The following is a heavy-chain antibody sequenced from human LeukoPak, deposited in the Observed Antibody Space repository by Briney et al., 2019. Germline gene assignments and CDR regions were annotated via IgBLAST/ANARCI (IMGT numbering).Heavy chain of an antibody. Sequence: SETLSLTCRVSGVSISSGRNYWGWIRQPPGKTLEWIGSIYSSGSTYYNSSLNSRVITLIDTAKNHFSLNLSAVTAADTAVYYCARSDGYGLVGIWGQGTMVTVSS. J-gene: IGHJ3*02. D-gene: IGHD3-10*01. V-gene: IGHV4-39*07. CDR1: GVSISSGRNY. CDR3: ARSDGYGLVGI. CDR2: IYSSGST.